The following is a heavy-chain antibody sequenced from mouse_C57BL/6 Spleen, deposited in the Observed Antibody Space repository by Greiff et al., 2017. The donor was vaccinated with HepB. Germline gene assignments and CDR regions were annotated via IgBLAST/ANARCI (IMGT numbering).Heavy chain of an antibody. CDR2: IYPGDGDT. V-gene: IGHV1-82*01. D-gene: IGHD3-2*02. CDR3: ARGAAQAPAWFAY. Sequence: QVQLKESGPELVKPGASVKISCKASGYAFSSSWMNWVKQRPGKGLEWIGRIYPGDGDTNYNGKFKGKATLTADKSSSTAYMQLSSLTSEDSAVYVCARGAAQAPAWFAYWGQGTLVTVSA. J-gene: IGHJ3*01. CDR1: GYAFSSSW.